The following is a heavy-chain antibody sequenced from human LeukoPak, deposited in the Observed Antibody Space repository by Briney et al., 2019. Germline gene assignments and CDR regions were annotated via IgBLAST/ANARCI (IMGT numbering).Heavy chain of an antibody. CDR2: INHSGST. D-gene: IGHD2-15*01. Sequence: PSETLSLTCAVYGGSFSGYYWSWIRQPSGKGLEWIGEINHSGSTNYNPSLKSRVTISVDTSKNQFSLKLSSVTAADTAVYYCARGRGRYCSGGSCPGGHWFDPWGQGTLVTVSS. J-gene: IGHJ5*02. CDR1: GGSFSGYY. V-gene: IGHV4-34*01. CDR3: ARGRGRYCSGGSCPGGHWFDP.